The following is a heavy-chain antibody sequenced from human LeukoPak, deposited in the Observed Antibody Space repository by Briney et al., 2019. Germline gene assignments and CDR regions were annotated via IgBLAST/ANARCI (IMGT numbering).Heavy chain of an antibody. CDR1: GDSVSSNSAA. D-gene: IGHD2-2*01. V-gene: IGHV6-1*01. CDR3: AREGDIVVVPAATPSLPYYYYYMDV. CDR2: TYYRSKWYN. J-gene: IGHJ6*03. Sequence: SQTLSLTCAISGDSVSSNSAAWNWIRQSPSRGLEWLGRTYYRSKWYNDYAVSVKSRITINPDTSKNQFSLQLNSVTPEDTAVYYCAREGDIVVVPAATPSLPYYYYYMDVWGKGTTVTISS.